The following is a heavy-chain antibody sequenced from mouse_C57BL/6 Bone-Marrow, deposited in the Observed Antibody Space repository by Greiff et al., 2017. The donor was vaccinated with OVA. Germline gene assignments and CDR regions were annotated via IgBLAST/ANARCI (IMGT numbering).Heavy chain of an antibody. V-gene: IGHV5-15*01. Sequence: EVQVVESGGGLVQPGGSLKLSCAASGFTFSDYGMAWVRQAPRKGPEWVAFISNLAYSIYYADTVTGRFTISRENAKNTLYLEMSSLRSEDTAMYYCARHGSNYSYWYFDVWGTGTTVTVSS. J-gene: IGHJ1*03. D-gene: IGHD2-5*01. CDR1: GFTFSDYG. CDR3: ARHGSNYSYWYFDV. CDR2: ISNLAYSI.